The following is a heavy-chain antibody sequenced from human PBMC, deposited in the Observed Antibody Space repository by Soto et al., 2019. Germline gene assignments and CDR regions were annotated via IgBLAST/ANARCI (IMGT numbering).Heavy chain of an antibody. D-gene: IGHD2-2*01. CDR1: GFTFSSYA. V-gene: IGHV3-23*01. CDR2: ISGSGGST. CDR3: AKASTSPPNWFDP. Sequence: EVQLLESGGDLVQPGGSLRLSCAASGFTFSSYAMSWVRQAPGKGLEWVSSISGSGGSTYYADSVRGRFTISRDNSKNTRYLQMNSLRADDTAVYYCAKASTSPPNWFDPWGQGTLVTVSS. J-gene: IGHJ5*02.